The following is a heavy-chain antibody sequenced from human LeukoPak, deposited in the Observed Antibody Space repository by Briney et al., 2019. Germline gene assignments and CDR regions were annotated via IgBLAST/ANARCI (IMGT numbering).Heavy chain of an antibody. J-gene: IGHJ4*02. V-gene: IGHV4-39*01. CDR3: GRLDSCDSTFDY. Sequence: ETLSLTCTVPGNYITTSNYYWGWIRQPPGKGLEWIGNIYYSGSTYYNPSLKSRVTISVDTSKNQYSLWLSSVTAADTAVYYCGRLDSCDSTFDYWGQGTLVTVSS. CDR2: IYYSGST. CDR1: GNYITTSNYY. D-gene: IGHD2/OR15-2a*01.